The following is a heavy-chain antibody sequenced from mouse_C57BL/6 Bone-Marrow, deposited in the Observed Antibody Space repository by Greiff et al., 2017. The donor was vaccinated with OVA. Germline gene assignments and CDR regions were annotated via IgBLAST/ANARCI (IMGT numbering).Heavy chain of an antibody. J-gene: IGHJ4*01. CDR2: ISNLAYSI. V-gene: IGHV5-15*01. CDR1: GFTFSDYG. CDR3: ARHEEGAMDY. Sequence: EVKLMESGGGLVQPGGSLKLSCAAPGFTFSDYGMAWVRQAPRKGPEWVAFISNLAYSIYYADTVTGRFTISRENAKNTLYLEMSSLRSEDTAMYYCARHEEGAMDYWGQGTSVTVSS.